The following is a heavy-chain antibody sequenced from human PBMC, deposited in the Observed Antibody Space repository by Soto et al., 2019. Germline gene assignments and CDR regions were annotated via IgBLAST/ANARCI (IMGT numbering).Heavy chain of an antibody. CDR1: GYSFTSYW. D-gene: IGHD3-22*01. CDR3: ASGSNYYDSSGYYWGCDYYYGMDV. CDR2: IYPGDSDT. V-gene: IGHV5-51*01. Sequence: ASLKISCKGSGYSFTSYWIGWVRQMPGKGLEWMGIIYPGDSDTRYSPSFQGQVTISADKSISTAYLQWSSLKASDTAMYYCASGSNYYDSSGYYWGCDYYYGMDVWGQGTTVTVSS. J-gene: IGHJ6*02.